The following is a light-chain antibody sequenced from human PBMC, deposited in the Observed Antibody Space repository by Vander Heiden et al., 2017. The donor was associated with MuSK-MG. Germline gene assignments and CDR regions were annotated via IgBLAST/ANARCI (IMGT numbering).Light chain of an antibody. CDR2: ATP. CDR1: QSVKIF. Sequence: EIQMTQSPSSLSASIGDRVTITCRASQSVKIFLNWYQQKPGRAPNLLISATPPLHTGVPSRFSATGSGTDFSLTISSLQPEDFAIYYCQQSYIIPPTFGPGTKV. V-gene: IGKV1-39*01. J-gene: IGKJ1*01. CDR3: QQSYIIPPT.